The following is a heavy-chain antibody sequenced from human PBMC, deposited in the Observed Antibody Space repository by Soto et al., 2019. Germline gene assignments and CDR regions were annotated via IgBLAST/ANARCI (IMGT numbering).Heavy chain of an antibody. CDR2: ISSSSSSI. D-gene: IGHD6-13*01. J-gene: IGHJ4*02. CDR3: ARDPPGIAAAGHFDD. Sequence: PGGALRLSCAASGFTFSSYAMSWVRQAPGKGLEWVSAISSSSSSIYYADSVKGRFTISRDNAKNSLYLQMNSLRAEDTAVYYCARDPPGIAAAGHFDDWGQGTLVTVSS. CDR1: GFTFSSYA. V-gene: IGHV3-21*01.